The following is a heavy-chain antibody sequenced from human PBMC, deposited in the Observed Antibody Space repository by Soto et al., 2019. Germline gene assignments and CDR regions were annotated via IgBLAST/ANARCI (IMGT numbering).Heavy chain of an antibody. D-gene: IGHD2-2*01. CDR3: ARAYCISTSCSLYYYYYGMDV. V-gene: IGHV3-21*01. Sequence: EVQLVESGGGLVKPGGSLRLSCAASGFTFSSYSMNWVRQAPGKGLEWVSSISSSSSYIYYADSVKGRFTISRDNAKNSLYLHMNSLRAEDTAVYYCARAYCISTSCSLYYYYYGMDVWGQGTTVTVSS. CDR1: GFTFSSYS. CDR2: ISSSSSYI. J-gene: IGHJ6*02.